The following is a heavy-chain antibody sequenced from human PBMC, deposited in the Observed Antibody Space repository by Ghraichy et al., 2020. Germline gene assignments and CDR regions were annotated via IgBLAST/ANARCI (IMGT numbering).Heavy chain of an antibody. CDR1: GFTFDDYA. CDR3: AKGEGIAARPGSYWYFDL. Sequence: GGSLRLSCAASGFTFDDYAMHWVRQAPGKGLEWVSLISGDGGSTYYADSVKGRFTISRDNSKNSLYLQMNSLRTEDTALYYCAKGEGIAARPGSYWYFDLWGRGTLVTVSS. CDR2: ISGDGGST. J-gene: IGHJ2*01. D-gene: IGHD6-6*01. V-gene: IGHV3-43*02.